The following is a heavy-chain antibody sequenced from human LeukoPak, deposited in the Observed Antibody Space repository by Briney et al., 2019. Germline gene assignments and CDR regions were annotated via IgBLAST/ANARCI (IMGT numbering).Heavy chain of an antibody. Sequence: SETLSLTCTVSGGSISSYYWSWIRQPAGKGLEWVGRIYTSGSTNYNPSLKSRVTMSVDTSKNQFSLKLSSVTAADTAVYYCARDLGYSSSWYYFDYWGQGTLVTVSS. CDR1: GGSISSYY. CDR3: ARDLGYSSSWYYFDY. J-gene: IGHJ4*02. D-gene: IGHD6-13*01. V-gene: IGHV4-4*07. CDR2: IYTSGST.